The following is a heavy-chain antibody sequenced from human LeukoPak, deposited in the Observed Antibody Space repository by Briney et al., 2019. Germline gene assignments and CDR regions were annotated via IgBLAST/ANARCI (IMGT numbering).Heavy chain of an antibody. CDR2: INPNSGGT. CDR3: ARDEGPHPYFDY. V-gene: IGHV1-2*02. J-gene: IGHJ4*02. Sequence: ASVKVSCKASGYTFTGYYMHWVRQAPGQGLEWMGWINPNSGGTNYAQKFQGRVTMTRDTSISTAYMELRSLRSDDTAVYYCARDEGPHPYFDYWGQGTLVTVSS. CDR1: GYTFTGYY.